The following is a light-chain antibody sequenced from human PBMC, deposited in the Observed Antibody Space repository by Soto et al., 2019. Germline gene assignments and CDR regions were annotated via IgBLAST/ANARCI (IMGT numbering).Light chain of an antibody. CDR3: NSYTSSNSYV. CDR1: SSDVGDNNY. V-gene: IGLV2-14*01. J-gene: IGLJ1*01. CDR2: EVS. Sequence: QSALTQPASVSGSPGQSITISCTGTSSDVGDNNYVSWYQQHPGKAPKLMIYEVSNRPSGDSHRFSGSKSGNTASLTISGLQAEDEADYYCNSYTSSNSYVFXTGTKVTVL.